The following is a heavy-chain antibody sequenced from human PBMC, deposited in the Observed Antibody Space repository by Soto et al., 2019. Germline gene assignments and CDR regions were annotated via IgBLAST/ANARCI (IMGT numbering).Heavy chain of an antibody. CDR1: GGSISVYY. D-gene: IGHD1-26*01. CDR2: IYDSGSP. Sequence: QVQLQESGPGQVKPSETLSLKCTISGGSISVYYWSWIRQPPGQALEWIGYIYDSGSPYYNPSLRSRVIISADTSKNQISLELTSATAADTAVYYCARGVGSSPPRYWGRGTVVTVSS. V-gene: IGHV4-59*01. J-gene: IGHJ4*02. CDR3: ARGVGSSPPRY.